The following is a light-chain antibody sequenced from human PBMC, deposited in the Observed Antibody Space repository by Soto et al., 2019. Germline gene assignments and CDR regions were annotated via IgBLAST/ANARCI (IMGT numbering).Light chain of an antibody. CDR2: GAS. CDR3: QKYNSAPLT. J-gene: IGKJ4*01. Sequence: VTMSKPPSSSSANQRDRVTITCRASQGISNFLAWYQQKTGKVPKLMIYGASTLQSGVPSRFSGSRSGTDFTLTISSLQTADVATYYCQKYNSAPLTFGGGTKVDI. V-gene: IGKV1-27*01. CDR1: QGISNF.